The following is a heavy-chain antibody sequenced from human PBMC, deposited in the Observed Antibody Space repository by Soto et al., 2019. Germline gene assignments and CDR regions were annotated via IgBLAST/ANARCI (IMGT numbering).Heavy chain of an antibody. D-gene: IGHD1-1*01. CDR2: ISGSGRSI. Sequence: GGSLRLSCADSGSTFSSYAMNWVRQALGKGLEWVSGISGSGRSIYYADSVKGRFTISRDNSKNALYLQMNSLRAEDTAVYYDAKDSAWKPGGPTNNCFESWGPGTLLTGSS. J-gene: IGHJ5*01. CDR1: GSTFSSYA. V-gene: IGHV3-23*01. CDR3: AKDSAWKPGGPTNNCFES.